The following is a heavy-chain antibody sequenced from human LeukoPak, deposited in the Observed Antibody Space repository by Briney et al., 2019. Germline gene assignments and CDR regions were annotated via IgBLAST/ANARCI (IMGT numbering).Heavy chain of an antibody. D-gene: IGHD3-10*01. J-gene: IGHJ5*02. CDR3: AKDSTMVRGVTWFDP. CDR2: ISGSSSYI. V-gene: IGHV3-21*01. Sequence: GGSLRLSCAASGFTFSRSSMNWVRQAPGKGLEWVSSISGSSSYIYYADSVKGRFTISRDNAKNSLYLQMNSLRVEDTAVYYCAKDSTMVRGVTWFDPWGQGTLVTVSS. CDR1: GFTFSRSS.